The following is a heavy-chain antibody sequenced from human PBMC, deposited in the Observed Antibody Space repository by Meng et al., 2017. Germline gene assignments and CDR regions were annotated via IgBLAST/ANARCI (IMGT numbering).Heavy chain of an antibody. CDR3: ARGILAVDYYYGMDV. CDR2: IYYSGST. J-gene: IGHJ6*02. V-gene: IGHV4-59*01. CDR1: GGSISSYY. D-gene: IGHD2/OR15-2a*01. Sequence: SETLSLTCTVSGGSISSYYWSWIRQPPGKGLEWIGYIYYSGSTNYNPSTKSRVTISVGTSKNQFSLKLSSVTAADTAVYYCARGILAVDYYYGMDVWGQGTTVTVSS.